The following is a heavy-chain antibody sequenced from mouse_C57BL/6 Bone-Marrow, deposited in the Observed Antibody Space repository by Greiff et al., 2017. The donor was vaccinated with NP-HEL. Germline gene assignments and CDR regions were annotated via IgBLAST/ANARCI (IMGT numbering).Heavy chain of an antibody. CDR1: GYTFTSYG. J-gene: IGHJ4*01. CDR2: IYPRSGNT. V-gene: IGHV1-81*01. D-gene: IGHD2-5*01. CDR3: ARGSNLYAMDY. Sequence: QVQLKQSGAELARPGASVKLSCKASGYTFTSYGISWVKQRTGQGLEWIGEIYPRSGNTYYNEKFKGKATLTADKSSSTAYMELRSLTSEDSAVYFCARGSNLYAMDYWGQGTSVTVSS.